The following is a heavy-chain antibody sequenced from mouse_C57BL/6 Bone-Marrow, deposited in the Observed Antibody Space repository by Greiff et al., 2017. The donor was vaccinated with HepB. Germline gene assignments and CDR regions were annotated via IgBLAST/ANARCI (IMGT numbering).Heavy chain of an antibody. J-gene: IGHJ4*01. D-gene: IGHD1-1*01. CDR1: GFSLTSYG. V-gene: IGHV2-6-1*01. Sequence: VMLVESGPGLVAPSQSLSITCTVSGFSLTSYGVHWVRQPPGKGLEWLVVIWSDGSTTYNSALKSRLSISKDNSKSQVFLKMNSLQTDDTAMYYCARHGDYYYGPYYAMDYWGQGTSVTVSS. CDR2: IWSDGST. CDR3: ARHGDYYYGPYYAMDY.